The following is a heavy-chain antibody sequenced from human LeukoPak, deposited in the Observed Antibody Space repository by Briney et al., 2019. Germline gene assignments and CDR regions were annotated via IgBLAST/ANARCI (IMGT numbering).Heavy chain of an antibody. CDR1: RFTFSNYW. Sequence: GGSLRLSCAVSRFTFSNYWMSWVRQAPGKGLEWVANIKHDGSEKYYVDSVKGRFTISRDNAKNSLYLQMNSLRAEDRAVYYCARDRCSSTSCFIDYWGQGTLVTVSS. D-gene: IGHD2-2*01. CDR2: IKHDGSEK. J-gene: IGHJ4*02. V-gene: IGHV3-7*04. CDR3: ARDRCSSTSCFIDY.